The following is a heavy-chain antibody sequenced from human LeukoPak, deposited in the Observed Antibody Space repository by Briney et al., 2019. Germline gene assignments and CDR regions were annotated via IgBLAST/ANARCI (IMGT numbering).Heavy chain of an antibody. V-gene: IGHV1-2*06. CDR2: INPNSGGT. CDR3: ARSRPSTAGRFYYYMDV. J-gene: IGHJ6*03. Sequence: GASVKVSCKASGYTFTGYYMHWVRQAPGQGLEWMGRINPNSGGTNYAQKFQGRVTMTRDTSISTAYMELSRLRSDDTAVYYCARSRPSTAGRFYYYMDVWGKRTTVTVSS. CDR1: GYTFTGYY. D-gene: IGHD6-13*01.